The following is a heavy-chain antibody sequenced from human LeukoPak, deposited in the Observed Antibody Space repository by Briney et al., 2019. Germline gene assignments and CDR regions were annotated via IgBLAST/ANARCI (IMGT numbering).Heavy chain of an antibody. CDR2: IIPILGIA. J-gene: IGHJ4*02. Sequence: SVKVSCKASGGTFSSYTISWVRQAPGQGLEWMGRIIPILGIANYAQKFQGRVTITADKSTSTAYMELSSLRSEDTAVYYWARDTDYGGNSDYFDYWGQGTLVTVSS. CDR3: ARDTDYGGNSDYFDY. D-gene: IGHD4-23*01. V-gene: IGHV1-69*04. CDR1: GGTFSSYT.